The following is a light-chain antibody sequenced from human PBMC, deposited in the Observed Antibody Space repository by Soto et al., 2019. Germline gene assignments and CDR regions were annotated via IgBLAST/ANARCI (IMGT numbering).Light chain of an antibody. CDR3: CSYAGSPYV. CDR1: SSDVGGYDY. Sequence: QSVLTQPRSVSGPPGQSVTISCTGTSSDVGGYDYVSWYQLHPDKAPKLMIYDVNERPSGVPDRFSGSKSGNTASLTISGLQAEDEADYYCCSYAGSPYVFGTGTKVTVL. V-gene: IGLV2-11*01. CDR2: DVN. J-gene: IGLJ1*01.